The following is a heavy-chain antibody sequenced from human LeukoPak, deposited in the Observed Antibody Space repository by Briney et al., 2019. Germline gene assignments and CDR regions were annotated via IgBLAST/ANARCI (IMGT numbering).Heavy chain of an antibody. CDR2: IYTSGST. CDR1: GGSISSYY. J-gene: IGHJ3*02. CDR3: AGDWVGATTDAFDI. D-gene: IGHD1-26*01. Sequence: SETLSLTCTVSGGSISSYYWSWIRQPAGKGLEWIGRIYTSGSTNYNPSLKSRVTMSVDTSKNQFSLKLSSVTAADTAVYYCAGDWVGATTDAFDIWGQGTMDTVSS. V-gene: IGHV4-4*07.